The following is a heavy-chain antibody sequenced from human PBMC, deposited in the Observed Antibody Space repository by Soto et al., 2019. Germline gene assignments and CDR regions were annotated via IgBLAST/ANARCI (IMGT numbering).Heavy chain of an antibody. CDR3: AREGTIRGDDY. V-gene: IGHV1-3*01. CDR2: INAGNGNT. D-gene: IGHD2-2*02. J-gene: IGHJ4*02. Sequence: ASVKVSCKASGYTFTSYAMHWVRQAPGQRLEWMGWINAGNGNTGYAQKFQGRVTMTRNTSISTAYMELSSLRSEDTAVYYCAREGTIRGDDYWGQGTLVTVSS. CDR1: GYTFTSYA.